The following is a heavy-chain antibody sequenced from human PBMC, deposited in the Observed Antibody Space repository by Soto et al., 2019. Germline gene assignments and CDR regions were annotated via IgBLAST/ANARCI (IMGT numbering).Heavy chain of an antibody. CDR3: ARANYYDVWSGYYNYYYYMDV. J-gene: IGHJ6*03. CDR2: ISAYNGNT. Sequence: ASVKVSCKASGYTFTSYGISWVRQAPGQGLEWMGWISAYNGNTNYAQKLQGRVTMTTDTSTSTAYMELRSLRSDDTAMYYCARANYYDVWSGYYNYYYYMDVWGKGTTVTVSS. D-gene: IGHD3-3*01. V-gene: IGHV1-18*01. CDR1: GYTFTSYG.